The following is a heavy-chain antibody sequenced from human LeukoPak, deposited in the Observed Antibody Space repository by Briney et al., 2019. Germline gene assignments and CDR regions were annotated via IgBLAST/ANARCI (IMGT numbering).Heavy chain of an antibody. CDR1: GGSISSSSYY. CDR3: ARREYSSSYDY. Sequence: SETLSLTCTVSGGSISSSSYYWGWIRQPPGKGLEWIGSIYYSGSTYYNPSLKSRVTISVDTSKNQFSLKLSSVIAADTAVYYCARREYSSSYDYWGQGTLVTVSS. CDR2: IYYSGST. V-gene: IGHV4-39*01. J-gene: IGHJ4*02. D-gene: IGHD6-6*01.